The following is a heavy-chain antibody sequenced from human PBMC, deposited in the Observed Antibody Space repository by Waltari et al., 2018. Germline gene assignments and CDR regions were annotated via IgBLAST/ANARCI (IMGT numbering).Heavy chain of an antibody. D-gene: IGHD3-10*01. CDR2: ISSSSSYI. CDR3: AREDYYGSGTTGWFDP. V-gene: IGHV3-21*01. Sequence: EVQRVESGGGMVKPGGSLRRACAASGGTFSSYSMNWVRQAPGTVLEWVQSISSSSSYIYYADSVKGRFTISRDNAKTSMYLQMNSLRAEDTAVYYCAREDYYGSGTTGWFDPWGQGTLVTVSS. J-gene: IGHJ5*02. CDR1: GGTFSSYS.